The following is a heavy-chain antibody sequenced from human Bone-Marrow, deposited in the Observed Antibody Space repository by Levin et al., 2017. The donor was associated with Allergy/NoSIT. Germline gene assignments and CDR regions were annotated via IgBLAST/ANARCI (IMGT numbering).Heavy chain of an antibody. CDR2: IRSNNGDT. CDR3: AKAQTRVRAFYYAADY. J-gene: IGHJ4*02. D-gene: IGHD1-26*01. Sequence: GESLKISCSASGFTFSKSAMNWVRQAPGKGLEWVSAIRSNNGDTFYADSVKGRFTISRDDPKNTLYLHMNSLSVEDTAIYYCAKAQTRVRAFYYAADYWGQGTLVTVSS. V-gene: IGHV3-23*01. CDR1: GFTFSKSA.